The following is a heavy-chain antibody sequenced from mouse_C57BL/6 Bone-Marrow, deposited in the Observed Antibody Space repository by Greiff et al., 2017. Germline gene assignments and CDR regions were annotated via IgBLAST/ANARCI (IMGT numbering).Heavy chain of an antibody. CDR1: GYSFTNYW. D-gene: IGHD2-1*01. V-gene: IGHV1-63*01. Sequence: QVQLQQSGAELVRPGTSVKMSCKASGYSFTNYWIGWAKQRPGHGLEWIGDIYPGGGYTNYNEKFKGKATLTADKSSSTAYMQLSSLTSEYSAIYCCATHYGIVFGDWGKAALVAVSA. J-gene: IGHJ3*01. CDR3: ATHYGIVFGD. CDR2: IYPGGGYT.